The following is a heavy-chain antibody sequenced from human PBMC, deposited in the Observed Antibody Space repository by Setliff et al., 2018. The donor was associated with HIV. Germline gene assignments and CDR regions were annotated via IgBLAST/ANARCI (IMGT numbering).Heavy chain of an antibody. CDR1: GDSISSANYF. J-gene: IGHJ4*02. D-gene: IGHD1-1*01. CDR2: IYTTGRT. CDR3: ARESELRRIDS. V-gene: IGHV4-61*09. Sequence: PSETLSLTCTVSGDSISSANYFWNWIRQPAGKGLEWIGHIYTTGRTNYNPSLKSRVTISLDTSKNQFFLRLSSVTAADTAVYYCARESELRRIDSWGQGTLVTVSS.